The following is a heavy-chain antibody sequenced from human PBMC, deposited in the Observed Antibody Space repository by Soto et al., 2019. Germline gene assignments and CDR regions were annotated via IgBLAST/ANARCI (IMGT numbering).Heavy chain of an antibody. J-gene: IGHJ5*02. CDR2: INHSGST. V-gene: IGHV4-34*01. CDR1: GGSFSGYY. D-gene: IGHD2-21*02. Sequence: QVQLQQGGAGLLKPSETLSLTCAGYGGSFSGYYWSWIRQPPGKGLEWIGEINHSGSTNYNPALKRRVTISVETSKNQFSLKLSSVTAADTAVYYCARGPYCGGDCRGPLGWFDPWGQGTLVTVSS. CDR3: ARGPYCGGDCRGPLGWFDP.